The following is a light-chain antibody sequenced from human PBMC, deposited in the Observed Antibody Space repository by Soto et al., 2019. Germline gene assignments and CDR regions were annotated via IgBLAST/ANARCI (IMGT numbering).Light chain of an antibody. CDR2: AAY. CDR1: QDISTY. CDR3: QKYDNAPLT. J-gene: IGKJ4*01. V-gene: IGKV1-27*01. Sequence: DIQMTQAPSSLSASVGDRVTITCRARQDISTYLAWYQQKPGKVPKLLISAAYTLQSAVPPRFSGSGSGTGFTLSLSSLQPEDVATYYCQKYDNAPLTFGGGTKVEIK.